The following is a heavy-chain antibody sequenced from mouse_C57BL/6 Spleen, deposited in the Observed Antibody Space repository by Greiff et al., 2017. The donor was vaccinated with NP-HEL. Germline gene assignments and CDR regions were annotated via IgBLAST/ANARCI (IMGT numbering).Heavy chain of an antibody. J-gene: IGHJ2*01. CDR2: ISDGGSYT. CDR3: AREGTTRYFDY. CDR1: GFTFSSYA. D-gene: IGHD1-1*01. Sequence: EVMLVESGGGLVKPGGSLKLSCAASGFTFSSYAMSWVRQTPEKRLEWVATISDGGSYTYYPDNVKGRFTISRDNAKNNLYLQMSHLKSEDTAMYYCAREGTTRYFDYWGKGTTLTVSS. V-gene: IGHV5-4*01.